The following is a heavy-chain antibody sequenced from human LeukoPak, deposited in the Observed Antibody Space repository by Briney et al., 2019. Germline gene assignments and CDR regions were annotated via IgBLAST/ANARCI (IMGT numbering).Heavy chain of an antibody. J-gene: IGHJ3*02. D-gene: IGHD3-22*01. CDR1: GDTFSSYA. CDR3: ARALYYYDSSAQLDAFDI. Sequence: SVKVSCKASGDTFSSYAISWVRQAPGQGLEWMGGIIPIFGTANYAQKFQGRVTITTDESTSTAYMELSSLRSEDTAVYYCARALYYYDSSAQLDAFDIWGQGTMVTVSS. V-gene: IGHV1-69*05. CDR2: IIPIFGTA.